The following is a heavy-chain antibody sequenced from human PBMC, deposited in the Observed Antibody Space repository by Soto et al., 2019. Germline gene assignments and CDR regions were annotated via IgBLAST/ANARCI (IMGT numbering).Heavy chain of an antibody. V-gene: IGHV3-9*02. J-gene: IGHJ5*01. CDR3: VKDRGCRSSICCNNWFDS. CDR1: VFISHEYA. Sequence: PRGSRLLSCASSVFISHEYAMRWVRQAPRVGLEGGSVISGNSDNIVYAATVKGRFTVSRDNAKNSLYRKMYSLRAEVRAMYHCVKDRGCRSSICCNNWFDSWGQGTMVTVSS. CDR2: ISGNSDNI. D-gene: IGHD3-3*02.